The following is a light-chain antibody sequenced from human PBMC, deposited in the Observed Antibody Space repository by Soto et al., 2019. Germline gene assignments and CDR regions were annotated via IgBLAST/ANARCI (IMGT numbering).Light chain of an antibody. J-gene: IGKJ1*01. CDR2: AAS. Sequence: AIRMTQSPSSLSASTGDRVTITCRASQGISSYLAWYQQKPGKAPKLLIYAASTLQSGDPSRFSGSGSGTDFTLTISCLPSEDFATYYCQQYYSYPRTFGQGNKVEIK. CDR1: QGISSY. V-gene: IGKV1-8*01. CDR3: QQYYSYPRT.